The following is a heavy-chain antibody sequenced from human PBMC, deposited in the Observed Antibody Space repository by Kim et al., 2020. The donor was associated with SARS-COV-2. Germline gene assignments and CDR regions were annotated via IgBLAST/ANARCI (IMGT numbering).Heavy chain of an antibody. V-gene: IGHV1-18*01. CDR3: ARDHYDSSGYYLRGGDYGMDV. Sequence: ASVKVSCKASGYTFTSYGISWVRQAPGQGLEWMGWISAYNGNTNYAQKLQGRVTMTTDTSTSTAYMELRSLRSDDTAVYYCARDHYDSSGYYLRGGDYGMDVWGQGTTVTVSS. J-gene: IGHJ6*02. CDR1: GYTFTSYG. D-gene: IGHD3-22*01. CDR2: ISAYNGNT.